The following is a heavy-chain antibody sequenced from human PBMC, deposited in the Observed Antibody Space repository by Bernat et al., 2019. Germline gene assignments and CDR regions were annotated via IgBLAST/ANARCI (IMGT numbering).Heavy chain of an antibody. V-gene: IGHV3-23*01. D-gene: IGHD3-22*01. CDR1: GFTFLSYA. CDR2: MSGSGIDT. J-gene: IGHJ4*02. CDR3: VKGDYYYHDSSAYLDH. Sequence: EVQLLESGGGLVQPGGSLRLSCAASGFTFLSYAMSWVRQAPGKGLEWVSAMSGSGIDTYYTDSVKGRFTISRGNSKDTLYLQMNSLRAEDTAVYFCVKGDYYYHDSSAYLDHWGQGPLVTVSS.